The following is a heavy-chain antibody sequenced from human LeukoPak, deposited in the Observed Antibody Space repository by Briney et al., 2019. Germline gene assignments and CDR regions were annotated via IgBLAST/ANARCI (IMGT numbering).Heavy chain of an antibody. Sequence: GGSLRLSCAASGFTFSSYGMHWVRQAPGKGLEWVSFIRYDGSNEYYADSVRGRFTISRDNAKNSLYLQMNSLRAEDTAVYYCARESSYYDSSGYYYYYYMDVWGKGTTVTISS. CDR3: ARESSYYDSSGYYYYYYMDV. V-gene: IGHV3-30*02. J-gene: IGHJ6*03. D-gene: IGHD3-22*01. CDR1: GFTFSSYG. CDR2: IRYDGSNE.